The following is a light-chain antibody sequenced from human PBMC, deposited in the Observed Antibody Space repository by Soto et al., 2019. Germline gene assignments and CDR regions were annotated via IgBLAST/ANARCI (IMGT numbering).Light chain of an antibody. CDR1: QSISWK. J-gene: IGKJ5*01. CDR3: QQYDTWRSIT. CDR2: DTS. V-gene: IGKV3-15*01. Sequence: EIVMTQSPATLSLSPGERATLSCWASQSISWKLAWYQHRPAQAPRLLIYDTSTRAAGVPARFSGSGSGTDFTLTISSLQSEDFAVYYCQQYDTWRSITCGQGTRLESK.